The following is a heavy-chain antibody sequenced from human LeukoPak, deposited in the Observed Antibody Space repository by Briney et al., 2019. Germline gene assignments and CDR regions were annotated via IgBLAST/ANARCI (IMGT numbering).Heavy chain of an antibody. V-gene: IGHV4-59*01. D-gene: IGHD2-15*01. CDR1: GGSISSYY. Sequence: SEILSLTCTVSGGSISSYYWSWIRQPPGKGLEWIGYIYYSGSTNYNPSLKSRVTISVDTSKNQFSLKLSSVTAADTAVYYCARSVQGYCSGGSCYSYSYYMDVWGKGTTVTVSS. J-gene: IGHJ6*03. CDR2: IYYSGST. CDR3: ARSVQGYCSGGSCYSYSYYMDV.